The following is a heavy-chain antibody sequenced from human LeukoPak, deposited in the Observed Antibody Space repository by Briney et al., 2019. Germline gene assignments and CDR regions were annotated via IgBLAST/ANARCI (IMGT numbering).Heavy chain of an antibody. D-gene: IGHD3-3*01. Sequence: GGSLRLSCAASGFTFSSYSMNWVRQAPGKGLEWVSYISSSSSTIYYADSVKGRFTISRDNAKNSLYLQMNSLRAEDTAVYYCAAIFGVVTSDYWGQGTLVTVSS. CDR1: GFTFSSYS. CDR3: AAIFGVVTSDY. V-gene: IGHV3-48*01. CDR2: ISSSSSTI. J-gene: IGHJ4*02.